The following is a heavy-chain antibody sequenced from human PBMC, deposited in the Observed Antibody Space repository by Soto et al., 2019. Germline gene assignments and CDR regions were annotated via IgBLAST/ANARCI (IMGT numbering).Heavy chain of an antibody. CDR1: GYTFTDYY. V-gene: IGHV1-2*04. D-gene: IGHD6-19*01. CDR2: VNLISGGT. J-gene: IGHJ4*02. Sequence: QVQLLQSGAEVTKPGASVKVSCKASGYTFTDYYIHWLRQAPGQGLEWMGWVNLISGGTNYAQKLPPWFTLTKDTSINTSYMELSRLTSAETAMYYCASGTEFGVAGTSFDYWGQGTLVTVSS. CDR3: ASGTEFGVAGTSFDY.